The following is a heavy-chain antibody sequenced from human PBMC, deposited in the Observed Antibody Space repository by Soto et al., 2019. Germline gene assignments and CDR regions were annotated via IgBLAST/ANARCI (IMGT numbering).Heavy chain of an antibody. CDR2: ISGSGST. J-gene: IGHJ6*03. Sequence: EVQLLESGGGLVQPGGSLRLSCAASGFTVSSYAMSWVRQAPGKGLAWVSVISGSGSTYSADSVKGRFTISRDSSKNTVYLQMNSLRAEDTAVYYCAKALRFTFTTGYYMDVGGRGTTVTVSS. CDR3: AKALRFTFTTGYYMDV. V-gene: IGHV3-23*01. CDR1: GFTVSSYA. D-gene: IGHD3-16*01.